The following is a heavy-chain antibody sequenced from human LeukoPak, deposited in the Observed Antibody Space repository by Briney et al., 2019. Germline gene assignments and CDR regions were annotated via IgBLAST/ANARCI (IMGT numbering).Heavy chain of an antibody. CDR2: ISRSSSTI. Sequence: RGSLRPSCAVSGFTFSTYSINWVRQAPGNGLEWVSYISRSSSTIYYADSVKGRFTISRDNAKNSLYPQMNTLRDEDTAVYYCARDTMVRGVNPPYHFDYWGQGTLVTVSS. CDR3: ARDTMVRGVNPPYHFDY. V-gene: IGHV3-48*02. J-gene: IGHJ4*02. D-gene: IGHD3-10*01. CDR1: GFTFSTYS.